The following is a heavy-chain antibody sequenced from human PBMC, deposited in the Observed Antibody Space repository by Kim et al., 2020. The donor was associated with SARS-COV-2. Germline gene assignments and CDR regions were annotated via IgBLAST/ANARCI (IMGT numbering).Heavy chain of an antibody. V-gene: IGHV3-9*01. D-gene: IGHD6-6*01. CDR3: AKDTSSSLVSEYFQH. Sequence: GGSLRLSCAASGFTFDDYAMHWVRQAPGKGLEWVSVISWNSGSIGYADSVKGRFTISRDNAKNSLYLQMNSLRAEDTALYYCAKDTSSSLVSEYFQHWGQGTLVTVSS. CDR2: ISWNSGSI. CDR1: GFTFDDYA. J-gene: IGHJ1*01.